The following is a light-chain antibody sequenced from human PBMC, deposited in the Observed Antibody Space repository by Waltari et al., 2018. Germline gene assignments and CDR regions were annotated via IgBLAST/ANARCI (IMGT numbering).Light chain of an antibody. CDR3: QSYDSGLNGLF. CDR1: SSNIGSPYN. CDR2: DDS. Sequence: QSVLTQPPSVSGAPGQRVTISCTGSSSNIGSPYNVHWYQQVPGRAPKLLIYDDSHRPSGVPYRSSGSKSGTSASLAITGLQAEDEAEYFCQSYDSGLNGLFFGGGTKVTVL. V-gene: IGLV1-40*01. J-gene: IGLJ2*01.